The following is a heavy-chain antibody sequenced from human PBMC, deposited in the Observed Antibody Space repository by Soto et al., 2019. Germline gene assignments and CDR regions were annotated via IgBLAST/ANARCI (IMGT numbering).Heavy chain of an antibody. J-gene: IGHJ5*02. CDR2: INAGNGDT. Sequence: ASVKVSCKASVYTFTSYAMHWVRQAPGQRLEWMGWINAGNGDTKYSQKFQGRVTITRDTSASTAYMELSSLRSEDTAVYYCAREVFGTYYYDSSGYYSGWLDPWGQGTLVTVSS. D-gene: IGHD3-22*01. CDR1: VYTFTSYA. CDR3: AREVFGTYYYDSSGYYSGWLDP. V-gene: IGHV1-3*01.